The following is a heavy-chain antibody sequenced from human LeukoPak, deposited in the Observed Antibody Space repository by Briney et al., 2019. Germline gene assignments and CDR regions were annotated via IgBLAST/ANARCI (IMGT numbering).Heavy chain of an antibody. Sequence: GGSLRLSCAASGFTFSNYGLSWVRQAPGKGLEWVSGIKGRFTISRDNSKNTLYLQMNSLRAEDTAVYYCAELGITMIGGVWGKGTTVTISS. CDR3: AELGITMIGGV. CDR2: I. D-gene: IGHD3-10*02. CDR1: GFTFSNYG. J-gene: IGHJ6*04. V-gene: IGHV3-23*01.